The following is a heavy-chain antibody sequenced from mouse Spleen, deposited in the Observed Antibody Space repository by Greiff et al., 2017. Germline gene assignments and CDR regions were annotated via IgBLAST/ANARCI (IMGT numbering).Heavy chain of an antibody. Sequence: DVMLVESEGGLVQPGSSMKLSCTASGFTFSDYYMAWVRQVPEKGLEWVANINYDGSSTYYLDSLKSRFIISRDNAKNILYLQMSSLKSEDTATYYCARASYQYFDVWGAGTTVTVSS. D-gene: IGHD2-10*01. J-gene: IGHJ1*01. CDR1: GFTFSDYY. V-gene: IGHV5-16*01. CDR2: INYDGSST. CDR3: ARASYQYFDV.